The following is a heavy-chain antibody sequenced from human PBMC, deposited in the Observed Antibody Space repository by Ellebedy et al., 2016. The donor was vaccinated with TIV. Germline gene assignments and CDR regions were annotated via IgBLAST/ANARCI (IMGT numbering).Heavy chain of an antibody. CDR1: GFTFSSYG. Sequence: GGSLRLSXAASGFTFSSYGMHWVRQAPGKGLEWVAVISYDGSNKYYADSVKGRFTISRDNSKNTLYLQMNSLRAEDTAVYYCAKDARITIFDYYYGMDVWGQGTTVTVSS. J-gene: IGHJ6*02. CDR3: AKDARITIFDYYYGMDV. CDR2: ISYDGSNK. D-gene: IGHD3-9*01. V-gene: IGHV3-30*18.